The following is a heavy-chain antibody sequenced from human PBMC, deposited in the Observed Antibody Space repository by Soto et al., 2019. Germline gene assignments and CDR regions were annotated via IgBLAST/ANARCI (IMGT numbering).Heavy chain of an antibody. CDR3: ARLGGYCSGGSCHNWFDP. CDR2: IYYSGST. J-gene: IGHJ5*02. D-gene: IGHD2-15*01. CDR1: GGSISSSSYY. Sequence: QLQLQESGPGLVKPSETLSLTCTVSGGSISSSSYYWGWIRQPPGKGLEWIGSIYYSGSTYYNPSLKGRVTLSVYTFKNLFSLMLSSVTAADTAVYYCARLGGYCSGGSCHNWFDPWGQGTLVTFSS. V-gene: IGHV4-39*01.